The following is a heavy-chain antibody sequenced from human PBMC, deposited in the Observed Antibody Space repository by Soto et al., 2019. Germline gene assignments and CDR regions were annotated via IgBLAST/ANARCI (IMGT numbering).Heavy chain of an antibody. CDR3: AKATTSGVYVVDY. CDR1: GFTFSSYA. Sequence: PGGSLRLSCAASGFTFSSYAMHWVRQAPGKGLEWVAVISYDGSNKYYADSVKGRFTISRDNSKNTLYLQMNSLRAEDTAVYYCAKATTSGVYVVDYWGQGTLVTVSS. J-gene: IGHJ4*02. D-gene: IGHD2-8*01. V-gene: IGHV3-30-3*01. CDR2: ISYDGSNK.